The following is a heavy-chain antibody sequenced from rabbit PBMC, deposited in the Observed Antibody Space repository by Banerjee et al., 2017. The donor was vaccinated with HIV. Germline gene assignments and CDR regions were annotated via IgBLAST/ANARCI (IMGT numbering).Heavy chain of an antibody. V-gene: IGHV1S45*01. Sequence: QQQLVESGGGLVKPEGSLKLSCKASGFDFSRDAMCWVRQAPGKGLEWIGCIYTDSGRTYHASWAKGRFTISKTSSTTVTLQMTSLTAADTATYFCARDLGGVIGWNFNLWGPGTLVTVS. CDR3: ARDLGGVIGWNFNL. CDR2: IYTDSGRT. CDR1: GFDFSRDA. D-gene: IGHD1-1*01. J-gene: IGHJ4*01.